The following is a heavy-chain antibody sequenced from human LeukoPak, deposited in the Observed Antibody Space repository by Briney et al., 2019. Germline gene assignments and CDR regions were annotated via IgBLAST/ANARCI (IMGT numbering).Heavy chain of an antibody. CDR1: GGSFSGYY. Sequence: SETLSLTCAVYGGSFSGYYWSWIRQPPGKGLEWIGEINHSGSTNYNPSLKSRVTISVDTSKNQFSLKLSSVTAADTAVYYCARGRGYSGYDYSVWGQGTLVTVSS. D-gene: IGHD5-12*01. CDR2: INHSGST. CDR3: ARGRGYSGYDYSV. J-gene: IGHJ4*02. V-gene: IGHV4-34*01.